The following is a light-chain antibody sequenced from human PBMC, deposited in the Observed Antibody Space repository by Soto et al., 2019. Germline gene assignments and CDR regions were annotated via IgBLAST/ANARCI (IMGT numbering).Light chain of an antibody. CDR1: SNDVGGYNF. V-gene: IGLV2-11*01. CDR2: DVS. J-gene: IGLJ1*01. CDR3: CSYVGSDTPFV. Sequence: QSALTQPRSLSGSPGQSVTISCTGTSNDVGGYNFVSWYQQHPGKVPKLIIYDVSIRPSGVPDRFSASKSGITASLTISGLQAEDEADYYCCSYVGSDTPFVFGSGNKVTVL.